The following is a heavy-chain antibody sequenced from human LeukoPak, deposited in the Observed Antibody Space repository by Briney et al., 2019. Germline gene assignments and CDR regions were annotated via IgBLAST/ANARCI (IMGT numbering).Heavy chain of an antibody. CDR1: GFTFSSYE. V-gene: IGHV3-48*03. CDR2: ISSSGSTI. J-gene: IGHJ3*02. Sequence: PGGSLRLSCAASGFTFSSYEMHWVRQAPGKGLEWVSYISSSGSTIYYADSVKGRFTISRDNAKNSLYLQMNSLRAEDTSVYYCARGSGARATTNAFDIWGQGTMVTVSS. D-gene: IGHD1-26*01. CDR3: ARGSGARATTNAFDI.